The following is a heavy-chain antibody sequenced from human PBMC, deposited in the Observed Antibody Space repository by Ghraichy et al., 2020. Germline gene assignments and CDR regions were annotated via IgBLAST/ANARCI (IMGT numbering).Heavy chain of an antibody. J-gene: IGHJ5*02. D-gene: IGHD6-19*01. V-gene: IGHV3-7*03. Sequence: GGSLRLSCAASGFTFKNHWMNWVRQAPGKALEWVAIIKQDGSETHYVDSVQGRFTISRDNAQNSLYLQMKFLRAEDTAVYYCARGGGWLSDRWGQGTLVTVSS. CDR2: IKQDGSET. CDR1: GFTFKNHW. CDR3: ARGGGWLSDR.